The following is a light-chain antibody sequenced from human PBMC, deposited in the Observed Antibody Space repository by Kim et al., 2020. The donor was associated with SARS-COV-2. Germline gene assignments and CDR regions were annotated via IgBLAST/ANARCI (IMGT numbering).Light chain of an antibody. V-gene: IGKV1-5*03. CDR3: QQYRSYPWT. CDR1: QSIDDF. CDR2: RAS. J-gene: IGKJ1*01. Sequence: DIQMTQSPSTLSASVGDRVTITCRASQSIDDFLAWYQQKPGKAPKLLIYRASSLKIGVPSRFSGSGSGTEFTLTASSLRPDDFATYYCQQYRSYPWTFGQGTKVDIK.